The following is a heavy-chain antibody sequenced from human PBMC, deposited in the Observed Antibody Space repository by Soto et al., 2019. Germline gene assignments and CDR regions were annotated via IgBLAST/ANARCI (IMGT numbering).Heavy chain of an antibody. CDR1: GITFSSYW. CDR2: IRPDGSEQ. V-gene: IGHV3-7*01. CDR3: GRDWDV. J-gene: IGHJ6*04. Sequence: EVHLVESGGGLVQPGGSLRLSCGASGITFSSYWMSWVRQAPGKGLEWVANIRPDGSEQHYVDSVKGRFTISRDDAKNSLYLQMNSLRVEDTAVYYWGRDWDVWGRGTTVTVSS.